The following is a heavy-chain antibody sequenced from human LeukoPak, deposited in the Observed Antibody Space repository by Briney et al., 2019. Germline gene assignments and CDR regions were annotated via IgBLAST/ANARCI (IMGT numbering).Heavy chain of an antibody. CDR3: ARQEPDGDYFDY. CDR2: IYYSGNT. V-gene: IGHV4-59*08. J-gene: IGHJ4*02. Sequence: SETLSLTCTVSGGSISSYYWSWIRQPPGKGLEWIGYIYYSGNTNYNPSLKSRVTISVDTSKNQFSLKLSSVTAADTAVYYCARQEPDGDYFDYWGQGTLVTVSS. CDR1: GGSISSYY. D-gene: IGHD1-14*01.